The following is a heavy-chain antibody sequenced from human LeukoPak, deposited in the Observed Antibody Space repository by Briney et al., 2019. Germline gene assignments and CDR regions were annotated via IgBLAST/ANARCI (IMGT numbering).Heavy chain of an antibody. D-gene: IGHD6-13*01. CDR2: IYYSGST. Sequence: SETLSLTCTVSGGSISSSSYYWGWIRQPPGKGLEWIGSIYYSGSTYYNPSLKSRVTISVDTSKNQFSLKLSSVTAADTAVYYCARGQVPYSSSWYAGWFDPWGQGTLVTVSS. V-gene: IGHV4-39*07. CDR3: ARGQVPYSSSWYAGWFDP. CDR1: GGSISSSSYY. J-gene: IGHJ5*02.